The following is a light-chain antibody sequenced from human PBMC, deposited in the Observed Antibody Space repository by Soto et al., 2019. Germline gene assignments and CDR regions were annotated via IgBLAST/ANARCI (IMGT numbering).Light chain of an antibody. Sequence: QSVLTQPASVSGSPGQSITISCTGTSSDVGGYNYVSWYQQHPGKAPKLMIYDVSNRPSGISYRFSGSKSGNTASLTISGLQAEDEADYYCSSYTRNRSYVFGTGTKLTVL. CDR2: DVS. CDR3: SSYTRNRSYV. V-gene: IGLV2-14*01. CDR1: SSDVGGYNY. J-gene: IGLJ1*01.